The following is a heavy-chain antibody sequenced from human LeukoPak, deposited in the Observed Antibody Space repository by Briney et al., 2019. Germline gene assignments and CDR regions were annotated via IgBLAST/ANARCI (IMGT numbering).Heavy chain of an antibody. CDR1: GGSISSYY. D-gene: IGHD3-3*01. V-gene: IGHV4-59*12. J-gene: IGHJ6*03. CDR3: ARITIFGVVRYYYYMDV. Sequence: SETLSLICTVSGGSISSYYWSWIRQPPGKGLEWIGYIYYSGSTNYNPSLKSRVTISVDTSKNQFSLKLSSVTAADTAVYYCARITIFGVVRYYYYMDVWGKGTTVTVSS. CDR2: IYYSGST.